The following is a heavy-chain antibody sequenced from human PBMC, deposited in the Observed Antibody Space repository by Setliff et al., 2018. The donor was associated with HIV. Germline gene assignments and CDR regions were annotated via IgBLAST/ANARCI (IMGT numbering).Heavy chain of an antibody. J-gene: IGHJ6*03. CDR1: GGSISSGNYY. D-gene: IGHD6-13*01. CDR2: IYTSGST. Sequence: SSETLSLTCTVSGGSISSGNYYWTWVRQPAEKGLEWIGRIYTSGSTNYNPSLKSRVTISVDTSKNQFSLRLSSVTAADTAIYYCARDWCGYSSSRGSYYYDMDVWGKGTTVTVSS. V-gene: IGHV4-61*02. CDR3: ARDWCGYSSSRGSYYYDMDV.